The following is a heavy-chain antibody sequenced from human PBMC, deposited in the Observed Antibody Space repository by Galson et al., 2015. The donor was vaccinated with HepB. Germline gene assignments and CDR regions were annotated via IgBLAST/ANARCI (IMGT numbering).Heavy chain of an antibody. J-gene: IGHJ6*02. CDR1: GGTFSSYA. CDR2: IIPIFGTA. V-gene: IGHV1-69*13. D-gene: IGHD2-2*01. Sequence: SVKVSCKASGGTFSSYAISWVRQAPGQGLEWMGGIIPIFGTANYAQKFQGRVTITADESTSTAYMELSSLRSEDTAVYYCARGDLGYCSSASCYPYYYYGMDVWGQGTTVTVSS. CDR3: ARGDLGYCSSASCYPYYYYGMDV.